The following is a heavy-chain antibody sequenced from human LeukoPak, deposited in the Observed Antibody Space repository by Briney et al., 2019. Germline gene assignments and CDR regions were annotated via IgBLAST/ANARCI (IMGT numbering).Heavy chain of an antibody. CDR1: GYTFTSYD. CDR3: ARGRVMKYQLPFYYYYYYMDV. J-gene: IGHJ6*03. V-gene: IGHV1-8*03. D-gene: IGHD2-2*01. CDR2: MNPNSGNT. Sequence: ASVKVSCKXSGYTFTSYDINWVRQATGQGLEWMGWMNPNSGNTGYSQKFQGRVTITRNTSISTAYMELSSLRSEDTAVYYCARGRVMKYQLPFYYYYYYMDVWGKGTTVTVSS.